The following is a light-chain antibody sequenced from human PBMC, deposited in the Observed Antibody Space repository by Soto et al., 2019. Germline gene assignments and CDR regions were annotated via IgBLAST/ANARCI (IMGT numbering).Light chain of an antibody. CDR3: SSYAGNNNVI. Sequence: QSVLTQPASVSGSPGQSITISCTGTSTDIGAYNYVSWYQQHPGKAPKLLIYEVSKRPSGVPDRFSASTSGNTASLTVSGLQADDEADYYCSSYAGNNNVIFGGGTQLTVL. V-gene: IGLV2-8*01. CDR2: EVS. CDR1: STDIGAYNY. J-gene: IGLJ2*01.